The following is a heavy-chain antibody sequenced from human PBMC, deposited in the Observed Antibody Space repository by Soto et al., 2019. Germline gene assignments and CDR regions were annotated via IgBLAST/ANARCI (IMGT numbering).Heavy chain of an antibody. Sequence: SVKVSCKASGGTFSSYAISWVRQAPGQGLEWMGGIIPIFGTANYAQKFQGRVTITADESTSTAYMELSSLRSEDTAVYYCARGLPPTRYYYYGMDVWGQGTTVTVSS. CDR2: IIPIFGTA. CDR1: GGTFSSYA. D-gene: IGHD2-21*01. CDR3: ARGLPPTRYYYYGMDV. J-gene: IGHJ6*02. V-gene: IGHV1-69*13.